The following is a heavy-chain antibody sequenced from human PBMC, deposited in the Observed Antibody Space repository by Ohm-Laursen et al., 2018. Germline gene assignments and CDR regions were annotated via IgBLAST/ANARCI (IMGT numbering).Heavy chain of an antibody. CDR3: ARGYKADGY. V-gene: IGHV3-11*01. CDR2: ISVRGTTI. D-gene: IGHD5-18*01. Sequence: GSLRLSCSASGFTFSDYYMSWIRQAPGKGLEWVSYISVRGTTIYYADSVKGRFTIFRDNAKNSLYMQMNSLRAEDTAVYYCARGYKADGYWGQGTLVTVSS. CDR1: GFTFSDYY. J-gene: IGHJ4*02.